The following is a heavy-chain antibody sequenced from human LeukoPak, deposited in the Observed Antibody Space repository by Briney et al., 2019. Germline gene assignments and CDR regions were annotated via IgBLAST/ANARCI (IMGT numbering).Heavy chain of an antibody. V-gene: IGHV4-39*01. CDR3: ARSTIFAVPAPFGY. CDR2: IFYSGST. J-gene: IGHJ4*02. D-gene: IGHD3-3*01. CDR1: GGSIGSSSYY. Sequence: PSETLSLTCTVSGGSIGSSSYYWGWIRQAPGKGLEWIGSIFYSGSTYYNPSLKSRVTISVDTSRNQFSLKLNSVTAADTAVYYCARSTIFAVPAPFGYWGQGILVTVSS.